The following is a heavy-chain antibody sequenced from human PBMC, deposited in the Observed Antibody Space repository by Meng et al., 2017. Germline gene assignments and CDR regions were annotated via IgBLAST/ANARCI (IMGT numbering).Heavy chain of an antibody. CDR1: GFIFDDYA. CDR3: AKDHCSGGSCYSDY. J-gene: IGHJ4*02. D-gene: IGHD2-15*01. CDR2: ISWNSGSI. V-gene: IGHV3-9*01. Sequence: SLKISCAASGFIFDDYAMHWVRQAPGKGLEWVSGISWNSGSIGYADSVKGRFTISRDNAKNSLYLQMNSLRAEDTALYYCAKDHCSGGSCYSDYWGQGTLVTVSS.